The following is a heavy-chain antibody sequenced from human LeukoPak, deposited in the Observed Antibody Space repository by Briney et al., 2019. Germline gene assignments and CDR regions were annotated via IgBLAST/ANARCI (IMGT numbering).Heavy chain of an antibody. D-gene: IGHD3-22*01. V-gene: IGHV4-31*03. CDR2: IYYSGST. CDR1: GGSISSGGYY. CDR3: ARASGYYYYYYGMDV. J-gene: IGHJ6*02. Sequence: SETLSLTCTVSGGSISSGGYYWSWIRQRPGKGLEWIGYIYYSGSTYYNPSLKSRVTISVDTSKNQFSLKLSSVTAADTAVYYCARASGYYYYYYGMDVWGQGTTVTVSS.